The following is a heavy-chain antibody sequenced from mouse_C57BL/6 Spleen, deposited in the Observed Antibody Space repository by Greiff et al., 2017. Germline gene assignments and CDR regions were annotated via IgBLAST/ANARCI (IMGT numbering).Heavy chain of an antibody. J-gene: IGHJ4*01. D-gene: IGHD2-4*01. CDR2: ISSGGDYI. CDR3: TRVDDYDGLYAMDY. CDR1: GFTFSSYA. Sequence: EVMLVESGEGLVKPGGSLKLSCAASGFTFSSYAMSWVRQTPEKRLEWVAYISSGGDYIYYADTVKGRFTISRDNARNTLYLQMSSLKSEDTAMYYCTRVDDYDGLYAMDYWGQGTSVTVSS. V-gene: IGHV5-9-1*02.